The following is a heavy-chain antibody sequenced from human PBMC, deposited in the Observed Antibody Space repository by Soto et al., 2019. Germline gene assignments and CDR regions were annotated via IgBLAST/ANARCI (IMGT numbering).Heavy chain of an antibody. CDR1: GGSFSTYG. D-gene: IGHD6-13*01. V-gene: IGHV1-69*14. Sequence: QVHLVQSGAEVKKPGSSVNISCKASGGSFSTYGINWVRKSPGQGLEWMGGIIPASATENYAQKFQGRVTIPADKSTNIAHMQMSSLRSEDTAVYYCATAVTAGIYYNYGMDVWGQGTTVTVSS. J-gene: IGHJ6*02. CDR3: ATAVTAGIYYNYGMDV. CDR2: IIPASATE.